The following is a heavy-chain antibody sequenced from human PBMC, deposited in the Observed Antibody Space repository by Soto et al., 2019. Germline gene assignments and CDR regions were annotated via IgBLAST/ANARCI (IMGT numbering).Heavy chain of an antibody. CDR1: GLTFGNAY. J-gene: IGHJ5*02. CDR2: IKTNTDYGTT. CDR3: CTDVQAKSYYDSSGSSPA. Sequence: EVQLVESGGGLVEPGGSLRLSCEASGLTFGNAYMNWVRQAPGKGLECVGRIKTNTDYGTTDYATPVKGRFLISRDDSKDTLFLQMNSLKPEDTAVYFCCTDVQAKSYYDSSGSSPAWGQGTLVTVSS. V-gene: IGHV3-15*01. D-gene: IGHD3-22*01.